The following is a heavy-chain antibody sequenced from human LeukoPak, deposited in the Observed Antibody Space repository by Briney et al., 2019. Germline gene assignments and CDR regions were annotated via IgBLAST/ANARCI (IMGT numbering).Heavy chain of an antibody. CDR1: GFTFSSYW. Sequence: RGGSLRLSCGASGFTFSSYWMSWVRQAPGKGLEWVANIKQDGSEKYYVDSVKGRFTISRDNAKNSLYLQMNSLRAEDTAVYYCAELGITMIGGVWGKGTTVTISS. V-gene: IGHV3-7*01. J-gene: IGHJ6*04. D-gene: IGHD3-10*02. CDR2: IKQDGSEK. CDR3: AELGITMIGGV.